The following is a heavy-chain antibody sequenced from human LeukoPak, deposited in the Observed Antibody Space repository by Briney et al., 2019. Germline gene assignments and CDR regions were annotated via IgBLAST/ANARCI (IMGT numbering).Heavy chain of an antibody. Sequence: ASVKVSCKASGDIFNTYGITWVRPAPGQGLEWMGWITAYNGNTKYAQKFQGRVTLTTDTSTSTAYMELRSLRSDDTAVYYCAAKVNGLDYWGQGTPVTVSS. CDR3: AAKVNGLDY. CDR1: GDIFNTYG. CDR2: ITAYNGNT. D-gene: IGHD1-1*01. V-gene: IGHV1-18*01. J-gene: IGHJ4*02.